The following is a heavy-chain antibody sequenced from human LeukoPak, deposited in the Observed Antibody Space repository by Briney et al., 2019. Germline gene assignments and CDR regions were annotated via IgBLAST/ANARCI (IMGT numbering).Heavy chain of an antibody. D-gene: IGHD2-15*01. V-gene: IGHV3-15*01. CDR2: IQSIGDGGTI. Sequence: GGSLRLSCSGSGFTFRDAWMSWVRQTPDMGLEWVGRIQSIGDGGTIDYAAPVKGRFTISRDDSRNTLYLQMNSLKTEDTAVYYCTARRQDGWWGQGTLVTVSS. CDR3: TARRQDGW. J-gene: IGHJ4*02. CDR1: GFTFRDAW.